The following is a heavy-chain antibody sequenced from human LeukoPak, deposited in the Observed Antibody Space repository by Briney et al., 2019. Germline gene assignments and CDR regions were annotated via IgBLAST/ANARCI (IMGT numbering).Heavy chain of an antibody. CDR1: GFTFSDYY. Sequence: SGGSLRLSCAASGFTFSDYYMGWIRQAPGKGLEWVSYISSSGSTIYYADSVKGRFTISRDNAKNSLYLQMNSLRAEDTAVYYCATYYDFWSGYPGGYYFDYWGQGTLVTVSS. CDR3: ATYYDFWSGYPGGYYFDY. CDR2: ISSSGSTI. D-gene: IGHD3-3*01. V-gene: IGHV3-11*01. J-gene: IGHJ4*02.